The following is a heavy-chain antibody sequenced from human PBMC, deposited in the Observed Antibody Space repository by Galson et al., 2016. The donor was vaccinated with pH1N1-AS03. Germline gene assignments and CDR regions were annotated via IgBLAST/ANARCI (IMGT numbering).Heavy chain of an antibody. CDR3: ARDLGSGYDLFDYYYGMDV. D-gene: IGHD5-12*01. J-gene: IGHJ6*02. CDR2: INAGNGNT. Sequence: SVKVSCKASGYTFTSYAMHWVRQAPGQRLEWMGWINAGNGNTKYSQKFQGRVTITRDTSASTAYMELSSLRSEDTAVYYCARDLGSGYDLFDYYYGMDVWGQGTTLTVSS. V-gene: IGHV1-3*01. CDR1: GYTFTSYA.